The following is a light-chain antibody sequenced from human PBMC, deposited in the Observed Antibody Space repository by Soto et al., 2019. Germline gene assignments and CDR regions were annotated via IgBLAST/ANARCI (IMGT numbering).Light chain of an antibody. CDR1: QSVSSY. V-gene: IGKV3-11*01. J-gene: IGKJ5*01. Sequence: WKRSAGTLALAPGERAPLSCRASQSVSSYLAWYQQKPGQAPRLLIYDASNRATGIPARFSGSGSGTDFTLTISGLELEDFAVYYCQQRSNWPLITAAQGARLAI. CDR2: DAS. CDR3: QQRSNWPLIT.